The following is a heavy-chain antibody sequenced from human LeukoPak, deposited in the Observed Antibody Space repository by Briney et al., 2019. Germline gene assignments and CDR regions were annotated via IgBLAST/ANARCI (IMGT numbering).Heavy chain of an antibody. D-gene: IGHD5-24*01. CDR1: EFTVSRNY. J-gene: IGHJ4*02. V-gene: IGHV3-53*01. CDR3: TRDQMNY. CDR2: IFSNGDT. Sequence: GGSLRLSCTASEFTVSRNYMLWVRQAPGKGLEWVSLIFSNGDTHYADSVKGRFTTSRDTSKNTVSLQMNSLRVEDTAMYYCTRDQMNYWGQGTLVTVSS.